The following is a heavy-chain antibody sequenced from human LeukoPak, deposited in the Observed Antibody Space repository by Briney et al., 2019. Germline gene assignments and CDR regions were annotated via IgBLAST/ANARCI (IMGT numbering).Heavy chain of an antibody. CDR2: ISNADAYT. D-gene: IGHD6-19*01. CDR1: GFTFSDYV. Sequence: GGSLRLSCTASGFTFSDYVMNWVRQAPGKGLEWVSVISNADAYTSYTGSVKGRSTISRDNSKDTLYLQMNSLRAEDTAVYYCAKVGKQWLVYYFDYWGQGTLVTVSS. V-gene: IGHV3-23*01. CDR3: AKVGKQWLVYYFDY. J-gene: IGHJ4*02.